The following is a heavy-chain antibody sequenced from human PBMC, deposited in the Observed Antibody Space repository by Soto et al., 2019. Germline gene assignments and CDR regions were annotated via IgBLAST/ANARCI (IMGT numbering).Heavy chain of an antibody. V-gene: IGHV3-11*01. CDR1: GFTFSDYY. D-gene: IGHD3-22*01. Sequence: QVQLVESGGGLVKPGGSLRLSCAASGFTFSDYYMSWIRQAPGKGLEWVSYISSSDSIYYADSVKGRFTISRDNAKNSLYLQMNSLRADDTAVYYCARDLGYYDSSGYFDYWGQGTLVTVSS. CDR3: ARDLGYYDSSGYFDY. J-gene: IGHJ4*02. CDR2: ISSSDSI.